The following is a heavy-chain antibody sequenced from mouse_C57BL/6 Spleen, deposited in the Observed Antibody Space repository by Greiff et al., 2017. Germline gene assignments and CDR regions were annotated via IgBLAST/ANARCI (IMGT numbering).Heavy chain of an antibody. CDR2: IDPSDSSP. Sequence: QVQLQQPGAELVMPGASVKLSCKASGYTFTSYWMHWVKQRPGQDLEWIGKIDPSDSSPNYNQKFKGKSTLTVEKTSSTAYMQLRSLTSEDSAVYDCARARGSSSYAMDYWGQGTSVTVSS. D-gene: IGHD1-1*01. J-gene: IGHJ4*01. CDR3: ARARGSSSYAMDY. CDR1: GYTFTSYW. V-gene: IGHV1-69*01.